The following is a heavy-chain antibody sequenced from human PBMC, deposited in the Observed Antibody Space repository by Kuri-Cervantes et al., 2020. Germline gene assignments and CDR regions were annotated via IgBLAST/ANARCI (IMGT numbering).Heavy chain of an antibody. CDR2: IYWDDDK. V-gene: IGHV2-5*02. D-gene: IGHD3-10*01. J-gene: IGHJ5*02. CDR3: AHSNVLLWFGELSKGGNWFDP. CDR1: GFSFSSRGVG. Sequence: SGPTLVKPTQTLTLTCTFSGFSFSSRGVGVGWIRQPPGKALEWLALIYWDDDKRYNPSLKNRVTVTKDTSKNQVVLTMTNVDPVDTATYYCAHSNVLLWFGELSKGGNWFDPWGQGTLVTVSS.